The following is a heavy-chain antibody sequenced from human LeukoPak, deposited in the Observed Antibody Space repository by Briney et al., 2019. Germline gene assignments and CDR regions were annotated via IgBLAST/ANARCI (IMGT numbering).Heavy chain of an antibody. J-gene: IGHJ3*02. D-gene: IGHD1-14*01. CDR2: ISSGGIV. Sequence: PGGSLRLSCAASGFPFRTYDMNWVRQAQGKGLEWISCISSGGIVSYADSVKGRFIISRDNAKNSLFLHMNSLRAEDTAIYYCVSETESTSFDAFDIWGQGTMVTVSS. CDR3: VSETESTSFDAFDI. CDR1: GFPFRTYD. V-gene: IGHV3-48*03.